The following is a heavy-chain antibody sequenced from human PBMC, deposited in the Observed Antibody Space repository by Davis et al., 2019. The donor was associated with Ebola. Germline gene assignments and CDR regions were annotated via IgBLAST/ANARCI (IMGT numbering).Heavy chain of an antibody. CDR3: ARGFVVVVAATRVLDY. CDR2: IIPIFGTA. Sequence: AASVKVSCKASGGTFSSYAISWVRQAPGQGLEWMGGIIPIFGTANYAQKFQGRVTITADESTSTAYMELSSLRSEDTAVYYCARGFVVVVAATRVLDYWGQGTLVTVSS. CDR1: GGTFSSYA. J-gene: IGHJ4*02. D-gene: IGHD2-15*01. V-gene: IGHV1-69*13.